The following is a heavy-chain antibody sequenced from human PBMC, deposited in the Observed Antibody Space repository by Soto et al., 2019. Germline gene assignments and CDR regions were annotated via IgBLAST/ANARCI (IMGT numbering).Heavy chain of an antibody. D-gene: IGHD2-21*01. CDR2: IYYSGST. J-gene: IGHJ3*02. V-gene: IGHV4-39*01. CDR3: ARRVLFHVKAFDI. CDR1: GCSLSSSKYY. Sequence: AETRSLTCTISGCSLSSSKYYWGWIRQPPGKGLEWIGSIYYSGSTYYNPSLKSRVTISVDTSKNQFSLKLSSVTAADTAVYYCARRVLFHVKAFDIWGQGRMVTCSS.